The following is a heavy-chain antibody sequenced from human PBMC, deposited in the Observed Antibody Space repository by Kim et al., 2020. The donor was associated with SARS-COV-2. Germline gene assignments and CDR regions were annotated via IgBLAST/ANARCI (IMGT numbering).Heavy chain of an antibody. Sequence: ASVKVSCKASGYTFTSYAMHWVRQAPGQRLEWMGWINAGNGNTKYSQKFQGRVTITRDTSASTAYMELSSLRSEDTAVYYCARDGNYYGSGSYYKATGWFDPWGQGTLVTVSS. CDR2: INAGNGNT. V-gene: IGHV1-3*01. D-gene: IGHD3-10*01. J-gene: IGHJ5*02. CDR1: GYTFTSYA. CDR3: ARDGNYYGSGSYYKATGWFDP.